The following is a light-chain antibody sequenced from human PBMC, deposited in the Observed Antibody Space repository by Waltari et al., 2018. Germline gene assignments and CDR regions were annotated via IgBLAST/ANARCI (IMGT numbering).Light chain of an antibody. Sequence: IGLTQSPATLSLSPGERATLSCRATKSASVSLTWYQQNPGQAPRLLIYDASKRATGIPARFSASGSGTDFTLTISSLEPEDSAVYYCQQRNNWPLSFGGGTKVEIK. J-gene: IGKJ4*01. V-gene: IGKV3-11*01. CDR2: DAS. CDR3: QQRNNWPLS. CDR1: KSASVS.